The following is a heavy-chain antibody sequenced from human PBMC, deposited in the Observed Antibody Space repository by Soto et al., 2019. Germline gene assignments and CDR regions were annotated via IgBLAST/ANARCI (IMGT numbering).Heavy chain of an antibody. J-gene: IGHJ4*02. D-gene: IGHD5-12*01. CDR2: IIPIFGTA. CDR3: ARAQDIVASFDY. CDR1: GGTFSSYA. V-gene: IGHV1-69*13. Sequence: AASVKVSCKASGGTFSSYAISWVRQAPGQGLEWMGGIIPIFGTANYAQKFQGRVTITADESTSTAYMELSSLRSEDTAVYYCARAQDIVASFDYWGQGTLVTVSS.